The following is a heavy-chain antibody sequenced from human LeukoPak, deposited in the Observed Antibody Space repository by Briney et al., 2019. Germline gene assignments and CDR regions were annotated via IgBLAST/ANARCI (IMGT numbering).Heavy chain of an antibody. V-gene: IGHV3-48*02. Sequence: GGSLRLSCAASGFTFSSYSMNWVRQAPGKGLEWVSYISSSSSIIYYADSVRGRFTISRDNAKNSLCLQMNSLRDEDTAVYYCARDSYGSGNYYSPIDYWGQGTLVTVSS. CDR1: GFTFSSYS. J-gene: IGHJ4*02. CDR2: ISSSSSII. CDR3: ARDSYGSGNYYSPIDY. D-gene: IGHD3-10*01.